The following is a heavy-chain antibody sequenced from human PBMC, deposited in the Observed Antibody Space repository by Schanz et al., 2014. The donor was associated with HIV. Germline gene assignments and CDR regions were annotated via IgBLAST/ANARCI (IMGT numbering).Heavy chain of an antibody. V-gene: IGHV1-8*02. CDR2: MNPNSGNT. CDR3: ARRRSEIVPAAIVLHYYYGFDV. CDR1: GYSFTNYF. D-gene: IGHD2-2*02. J-gene: IGHJ6*02. Sequence: QVQLVQSGTEVKKPGSSVKVSCKTSGYSFTNYFIHWVRQATGQGLEWMGWMNPNSGNTGYAQKFQGRVTMTRDTSKSTAYMDLSSLRSEDTAVYYCARRRSEIVPAAIVLHYYYGFDVWGQGTTVTVS.